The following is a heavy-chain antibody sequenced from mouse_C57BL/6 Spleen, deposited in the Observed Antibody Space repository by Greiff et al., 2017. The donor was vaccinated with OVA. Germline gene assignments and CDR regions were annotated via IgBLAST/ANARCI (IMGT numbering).Heavy chain of an antibody. CDR3: ARFARWDGRDY. CDR2: INPGSGGT. V-gene: IGHV1-54*01. Sequence: VQLQQSGAELVRPGTSVKVSCKASGYAFTNYLIEWVKQRPGQGLEWIGVINPGSGGTNYNEKFKGKATLTADKSSSTAYMQLSSLTSEDSAVYYCARFARWDGRDYWGQGTSVTVSS. D-gene: IGHD3-3*01. J-gene: IGHJ4*01. CDR1: GYAFTNYL.